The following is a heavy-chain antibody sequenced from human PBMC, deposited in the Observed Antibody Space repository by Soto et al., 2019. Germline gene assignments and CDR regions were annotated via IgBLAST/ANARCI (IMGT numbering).Heavy chain of an antibody. J-gene: IGHJ5*02. Sequence: GGSLRLSCAASGFTFSSYAMSWVRQAPGKGLEWVSAISGSGGSTYYADSMKGRFTISRDNSKNTLYLQMNSLRAEDTAVYYCAKGGAAARDSPFDPWGQGTLVTVSS. V-gene: IGHV3-23*01. CDR1: GFTFSSYA. D-gene: IGHD6-13*01. CDR3: AKGGAAARDSPFDP. CDR2: ISGSGGST.